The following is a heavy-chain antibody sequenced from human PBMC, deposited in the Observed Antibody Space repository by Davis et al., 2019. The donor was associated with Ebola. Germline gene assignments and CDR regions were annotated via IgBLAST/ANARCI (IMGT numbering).Heavy chain of an antibody. CDR3: AVVPGGGYYFDY. J-gene: IGHJ4*02. CDR1: GGSFSGYY. CDR2: INHSGST. V-gene: IGHV4-34*01. D-gene: IGHD3-16*01. Sequence: SETLSLTCAVYGGSFSGYYWSWIRQPPGKGLEWIGEINHSGSTNYNPSLKSRVTISVDTSKNQFSLKLSSVTAADTAVYYCAVVPGGGYYFDYWGQGTLVTVSS.